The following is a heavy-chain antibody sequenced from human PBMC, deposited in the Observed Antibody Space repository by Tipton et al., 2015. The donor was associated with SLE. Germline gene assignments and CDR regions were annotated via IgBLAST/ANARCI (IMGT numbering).Heavy chain of an antibody. CDR3: AKEQYYGSGSIYGMDV. J-gene: IGHJ6*02. D-gene: IGHD3-10*01. V-gene: IGHV3-23*01. CDR2: ISGSGGST. CDR1: GFTFSSYA. Sequence: SLRLSCAASGFTFSSYAMSWVRQAPGKGLEWVSAISGSGGSTYYADSVKGRFTISRDNSKNTLYLQMNSLRAEDTAVYYCAKEQYYGSGSIYGMDVWGQGTTVTVSS.